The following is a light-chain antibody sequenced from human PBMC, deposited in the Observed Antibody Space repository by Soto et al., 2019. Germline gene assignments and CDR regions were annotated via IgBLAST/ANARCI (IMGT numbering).Light chain of an antibody. J-gene: IGKJ1*01. CDR3: QQDNNWPPWT. CDR2: GAS. Sequence: EIVMTQAPATLSVSPGERATLSCRASQSVSSNLAWYQQKPGQAPRLLIYGASTRATGIPARFSGSGSGTEFTLTISSLQSEDFAVYYCQQDNNWPPWTFGQGTQVDIK. CDR1: QSVSSN. V-gene: IGKV3-15*01.